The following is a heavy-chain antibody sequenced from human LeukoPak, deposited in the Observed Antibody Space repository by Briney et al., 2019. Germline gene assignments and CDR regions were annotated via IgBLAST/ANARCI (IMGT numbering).Heavy chain of an antibody. Sequence: ASVKVSCKASGYTFTSYDINWVRQATGQGLEWMGWMNPNSGNTGYAQEFQGRVTITRNTSISTAYMELSSLRSEDTAVYYCARGDRYCSGGSCRTATDYWGQGTLVTVSS. D-gene: IGHD2-15*01. V-gene: IGHV1-8*03. CDR3: ARGDRYCSGGSCRTATDY. CDR2: MNPNSGNT. J-gene: IGHJ4*02. CDR1: GYTFTSYD.